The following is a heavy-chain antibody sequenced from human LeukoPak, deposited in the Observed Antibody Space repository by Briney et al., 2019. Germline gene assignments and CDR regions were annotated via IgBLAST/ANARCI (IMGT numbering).Heavy chain of an antibody. Sequence: PGRSLRLSCAASGFTFSSYAMHWVRQAPGKGLEWVAVISYDGSNKYYADSVKGRFTISRYNSKNTLYLQMNSLRAEDTAVYYCARDGKEISYYDILTGYSEYYFDYWGQGTLVTVSS. J-gene: IGHJ4*02. CDR3: ARDGKEISYYDILTGYSEYYFDY. D-gene: IGHD3-9*01. CDR2: ISYDGSNK. V-gene: IGHV3-30*04. CDR1: GFTFSSYA.